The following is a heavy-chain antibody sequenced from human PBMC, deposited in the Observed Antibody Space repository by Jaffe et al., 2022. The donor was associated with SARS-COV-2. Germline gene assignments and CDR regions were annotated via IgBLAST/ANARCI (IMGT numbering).Heavy chain of an antibody. D-gene: IGHD6-19*01. CDR2: IYYSGST. CDR3: SRRVGGSGRRDF. Sequence: QLQLKESGPGLVKPSETLSLTCTVSGGSISSSSHYWGWIRQPPGKGLEWIGNIYYSGSTHYNSSLKSRVTISVDTSKNQFSLELSSVTAADTAVYYCSRRVGGSGRRDFWGQGTLVTVSS. V-gene: IGHV4-39*01. CDR1: GGSISSSSHY. J-gene: IGHJ4*02.